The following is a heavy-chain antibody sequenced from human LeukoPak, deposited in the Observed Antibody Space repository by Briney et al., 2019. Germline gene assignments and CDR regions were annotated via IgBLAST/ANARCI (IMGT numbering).Heavy chain of an antibody. CDR2: IRTKSNNYAT. CDR1: GFTFSSYW. J-gene: IGHJ4*02. Sequence: GGSLRLSCAASGFTFSSYWMSWVRQASGKGLEWVGRIRTKSNNYATTYGASVKGRFTISRDDSKNTASLHMSSVKTEDTAMYFCTSYDNAGNYYYNYWGRGILVTVSS. D-gene: IGHD3-22*01. V-gene: IGHV3-73*01. CDR3: TSYDNAGNYYYNY.